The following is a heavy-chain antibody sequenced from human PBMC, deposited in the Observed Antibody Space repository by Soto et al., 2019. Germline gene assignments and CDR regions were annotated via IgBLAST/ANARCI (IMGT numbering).Heavy chain of an antibody. Sequence: EVQLVESGGGLVQPGGSLRLSCAASGFTFSSYWMHWVRQAPGKGLVWVSRINSDGSSTSYADSVKGRFTISRDNAKNTLYLQMNSLRAEDTAVYYCVTIVVVPAAISWGQGTLVTVSS. D-gene: IGHD2-2*01. CDR3: VTIVVVPAAIS. CDR2: INSDGSST. V-gene: IGHV3-74*01. CDR1: GFTFSSYW. J-gene: IGHJ5*02.